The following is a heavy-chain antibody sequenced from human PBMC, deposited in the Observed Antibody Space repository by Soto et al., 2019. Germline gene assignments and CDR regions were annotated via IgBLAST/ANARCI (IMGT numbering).Heavy chain of an antibody. CDR2: ISAYNGNT. V-gene: IGHV1-18*01. J-gene: IGHJ6*02. Sequence: ASVKVSCKASGYTFTSYGISWVRQAPGQGLEWMGWISAYNGNTNYAQKLQGRVTMTTDTSTSTAYMELRSLRSDDTAVYYCARDHMVVRGVIKLINYYYSGMHVCGQGTTVTV. CDR1: GYTFTSYG. CDR3: ARDHMVVRGVIKLINYYYSGMHV. D-gene: IGHD3-10*01.